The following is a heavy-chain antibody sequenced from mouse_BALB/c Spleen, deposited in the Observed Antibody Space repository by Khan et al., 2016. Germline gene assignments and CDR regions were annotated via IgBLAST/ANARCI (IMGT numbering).Heavy chain of an antibody. V-gene: IGHV3-5*02. CDR3: ARDYSGSRFAY. CDR2: IYYSGTI. J-gene: IGHJ3*01. D-gene: IGHD1-1*01. Sequence: EVQLQESGPGLVKPSQTVSLTCTVTGISITTGNYRWSWIRQFPGNKLEWIGYIYYSGTITYNPSLTSRTTITRDTSKNQFLLEMNPLTAEDTATYCCARDYSGSRFAYWGQGTMVTVSA. CDR1: GISITTGNYR.